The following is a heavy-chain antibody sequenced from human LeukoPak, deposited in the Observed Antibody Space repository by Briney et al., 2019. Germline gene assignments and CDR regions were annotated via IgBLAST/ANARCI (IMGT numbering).Heavy chain of an antibody. CDR1: GYSISSGYY. Sequence: PSETLSLTCTVSGYSISSGYYWGWIRQPPGRGLEWIGSIYHSGSTNYNPSLKSRVTISVDTSKNQFSLKLSSVTAADTAVYYCARLYCSSTSCFDYWGQGTLVTVSS. CDR3: ARLYCSSTSCFDY. J-gene: IGHJ4*02. V-gene: IGHV4-38-2*02. D-gene: IGHD2-2*01. CDR2: IYHSGST.